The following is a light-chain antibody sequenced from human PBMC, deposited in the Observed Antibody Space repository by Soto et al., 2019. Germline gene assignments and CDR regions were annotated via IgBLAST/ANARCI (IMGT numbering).Light chain of an antibody. V-gene: IGLV1-47*01. Sequence: VLTQPPSASGTPGQRVTISCSGSSSNIGSNYVYWYQQLPGTAPKLLIYRNNQRPSGVPDRFSGSKSGTSASLAISGLRSEDEADYYCAAWDDSLSGQGVFGGGTKLTVL. J-gene: IGLJ2*01. CDR3: AAWDDSLSGQGV. CDR2: RNN. CDR1: SSNIGSNY.